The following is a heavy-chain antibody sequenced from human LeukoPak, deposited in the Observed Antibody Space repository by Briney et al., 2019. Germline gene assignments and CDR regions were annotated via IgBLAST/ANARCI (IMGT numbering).Heavy chain of an antibody. Sequence: SETLSLTCTVSGVSICSYYWNWIRQPPGQGLEWIGNIYYSTANYNPFLKSRVAISVDTSMNQFSLKLTSVTAADTAVYYCARVSDYRIDYWGQGTLVTVSS. D-gene: IGHD4-11*01. CDR1: GVSICSYY. J-gene: IGHJ4*02. CDR3: ARVSDYRIDY. CDR2: IYYSTA. V-gene: IGHV4-59*01.